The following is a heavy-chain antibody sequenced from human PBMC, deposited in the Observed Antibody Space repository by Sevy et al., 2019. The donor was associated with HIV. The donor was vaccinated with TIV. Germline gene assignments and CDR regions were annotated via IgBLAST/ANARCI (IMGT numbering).Heavy chain of an antibody. CDR2: FSFGCGRI. D-gene: IGHD2-8*01. CDR3: AREGCTQPHDY. V-gene: IGHV3-23*01. Sequence: GGSLRLSCAASGFTFAKYSMSWVRQAPGKGLEWVSIFSFGCGRINYADSVKGRFTMSRVDSKNTLFLQMNSLRAEDTATYFCAREGCTQPHDYWGQGTLVTVSS. CDR1: GFTFAKYS. J-gene: IGHJ4*02.